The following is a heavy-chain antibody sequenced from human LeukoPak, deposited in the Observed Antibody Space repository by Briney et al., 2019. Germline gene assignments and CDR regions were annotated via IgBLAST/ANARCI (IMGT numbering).Heavy chain of an antibody. D-gene: IGHD3-10*01. J-gene: IGHJ5*02. CDR1: GYTFTSYA. CDR2: INAGNGNT. Sequence: GASVKVSCKASGYTFTSYAMHWVRQAPGQRLEWMGWINAGNGNTKYSQKFQGRVTITRDTSASTAYMELSSLRSEDTAVYYCARPSEPTFGELSLRYWFDPWGQGTLVTVSS. V-gene: IGHV1-3*01. CDR3: ARPSEPTFGELSLRYWFDP.